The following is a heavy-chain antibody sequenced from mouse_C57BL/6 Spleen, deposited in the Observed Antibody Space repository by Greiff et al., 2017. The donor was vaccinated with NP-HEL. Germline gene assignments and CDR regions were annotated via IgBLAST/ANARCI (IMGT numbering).Heavy chain of an antibody. D-gene: IGHD2-4*01. Sequence: ESGPGLVKPSQSLSLTCSVTGYSITSGYYWNWIRQFPGNKLEWMGYISYDGSHNYNPSLKNRISITRDTSKNQFFLKLNSVTTEDTATYYCARPPDDYARGDDWGQGTSVTVSS. V-gene: IGHV3-6*01. CDR1: GYSITSGYY. J-gene: IGHJ4*01. CDR3: ARPPDDYARGDD. CDR2: ISYDGSH.